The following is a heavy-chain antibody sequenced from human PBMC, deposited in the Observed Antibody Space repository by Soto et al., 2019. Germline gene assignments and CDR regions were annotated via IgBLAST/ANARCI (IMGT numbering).Heavy chain of an antibody. CDR1: GGSFSGYY. J-gene: IGHJ5*02. D-gene: IGHD2-21*01. Sequence: SETLSLTCAVYGGSFSGYYWTWIRQHPGKGLEWIGYFYYSGSTYYNPSLKSRVTISVNTSKNQFSLKLSSVTAADTAVYYCAKVVSPGGRGSLVTV. V-gene: IGHV4-31*11. CDR2: FYYSGST. CDR3: AKVVSP.